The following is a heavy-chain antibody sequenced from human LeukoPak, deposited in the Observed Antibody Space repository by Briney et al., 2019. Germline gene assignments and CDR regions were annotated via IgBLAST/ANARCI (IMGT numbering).Heavy chain of an antibody. CDR1: GFTFSDYY. D-gene: IGHD2-2*02. V-gene: IGHV3-11*04. CDR3: AREGEHCSGTSCYTLHYYYYYMDV. CDR2: ISSSGSTL. Sequence: GGSLRLSCEASGFTFSDYYMSWIRQAPGKGLEWVSYISSSGSTLYYVDSVKGRFTISRDNAKNSLYLQMNSLRAEDTAVYYCAREGEHCSGTSCYTLHYYYYYMDVWGKGTTVTVSS. J-gene: IGHJ6*03.